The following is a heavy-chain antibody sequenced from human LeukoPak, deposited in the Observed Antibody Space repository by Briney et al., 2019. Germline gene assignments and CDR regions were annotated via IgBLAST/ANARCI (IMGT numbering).Heavy chain of an antibody. Sequence: GASVKVSCKASGGTFSSYAISWVRQAPGQGLEWMGRIIPIFGIANYAQKFQGRVTITADKSTSTAYMELSSLRSEDTAVYYCARERHYYDSSGYYLFDYWGQGTLVTVSS. J-gene: IGHJ4*02. CDR2: IIPIFGIA. V-gene: IGHV1-69*04. D-gene: IGHD3-22*01. CDR3: ARERHYYDSSGYYLFDY. CDR1: GGTFSSYA.